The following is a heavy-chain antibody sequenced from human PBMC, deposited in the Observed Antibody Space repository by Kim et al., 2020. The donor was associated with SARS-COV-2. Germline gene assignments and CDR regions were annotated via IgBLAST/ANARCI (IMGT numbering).Heavy chain of an antibody. CDR2: IYYSGST. J-gene: IGHJ6*02. V-gene: IGHV4-59*13. CDR3: ARDRGYCSSTSCYYADYYYGMDV. CDR1: GGSISSYY. D-gene: IGHD2-2*01. Sequence: SETLSLTCTVSGGSISSYYWSWIRQPPGKGLEWIGYIYYSGSTNYNPSLKSRVTISVDTSKNQFSLKLSSVTAADTAVYYCARDRGYCSSTSCYYADYYYGMDVWGQGTTVTVSS.